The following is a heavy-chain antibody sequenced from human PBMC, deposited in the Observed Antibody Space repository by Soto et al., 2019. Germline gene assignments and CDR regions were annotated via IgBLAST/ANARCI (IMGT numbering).Heavy chain of an antibody. CDR2: ISYDGSNK. J-gene: IGHJ4*02. V-gene: IGHV3-30*03. Sequence: GGSLRLSCAASGFTFSSYGMHWVRQAPGKGLEWVAVISYDGSNKYYADSVKGRFTISRDNSKNTLYLQMNSLRAEDTAVYYCARGGLGIGEPYDYWGQGTLVTVSS. CDR1: GFTFSSYG. CDR3: ARGGLGIGEPYDY. D-gene: IGHD3-10*01.